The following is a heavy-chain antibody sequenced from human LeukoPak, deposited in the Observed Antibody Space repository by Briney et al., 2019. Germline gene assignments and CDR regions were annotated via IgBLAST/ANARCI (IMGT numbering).Heavy chain of an antibody. D-gene: IGHD4-17*01. Sequence: PGGSLRLSCAASGFTFSSYWMHWVRQAPGKGLVWVSRINSAGSSTSYADSVKGRFTISRDNAKNTLYLQMNSLRAEDTAVYYCARDPSLRFHFDYWGQGTLVTVSS. V-gene: IGHV3-74*01. J-gene: IGHJ4*02. CDR3: ARDPSLRFHFDY. CDR1: GFTFSSYW. CDR2: INSAGSST.